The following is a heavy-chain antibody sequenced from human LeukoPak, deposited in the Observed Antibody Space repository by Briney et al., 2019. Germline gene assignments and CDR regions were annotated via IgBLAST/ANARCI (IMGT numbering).Heavy chain of an antibody. D-gene: IGHD6-25*01. Sequence: VASVKVSCKASGYTFTSSDINWVRQAAGQGREWVGWINPNSGRTGYAQKFQGRVTMTENTSISTAYMELSSLRFDDTAVYYCARGRSGLAAAGTYDYWGQGTLITVSS. V-gene: IGHV1-8*01. J-gene: IGHJ4*02. CDR3: ARGRSGLAAAGTYDY. CDR1: GYTFTSSD. CDR2: INPNSGRT.